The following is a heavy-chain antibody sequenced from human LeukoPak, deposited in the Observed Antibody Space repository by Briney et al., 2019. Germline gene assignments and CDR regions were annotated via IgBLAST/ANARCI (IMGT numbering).Heavy chain of an antibody. V-gene: IGHV3-11*05. D-gene: IGHD6-19*01. J-gene: IGHJ4*02. Sequence: GGSLRLSCAASGFTFSDYYMSWIRQAPGKGLEWVSYISSSSSYTNYADSVEGRFTISRDNAKNSLYLQMNSLRAEDTAVYYCARDLRIAVAGTWDYWGQGTLVTVSS. CDR3: ARDLRIAVAGTWDY. CDR1: GFTFSDYY. CDR2: ISSSSSYT.